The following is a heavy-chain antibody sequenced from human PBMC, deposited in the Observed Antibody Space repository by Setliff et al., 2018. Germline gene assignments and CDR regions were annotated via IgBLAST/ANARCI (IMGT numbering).Heavy chain of an antibody. D-gene: IGHD3-22*01. J-gene: IGHJ3*02. CDR3: ARDVFPYHYEGAFDI. Sequence: ASVKVSCKASVYTFTSHYMHWVRQAPGLGLEWMGTINPSSGRTSYAQKFQGRVTMTRDTSTSTVYMDMSSLRSEYTAVYYCARDVFPYHYEGAFDIWGQGTMVTVSS. V-gene: IGHV1-46*01. CDR1: VYTFTSHY. CDR2: INPSSGRT.